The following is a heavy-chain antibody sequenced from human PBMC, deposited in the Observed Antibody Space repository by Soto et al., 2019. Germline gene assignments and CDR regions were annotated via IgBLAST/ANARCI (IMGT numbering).Heavy chain of an antibody. CDR3: ARREYSGYPRRIWFDP. D-gene: IGHD5-12*01. Sequence: PSETLSLTCAVYGGSFSGYYWSWIRQPPGKGLEWIGEINHSGSTNYNPSLKSRVTISVDTSKNQFSLKLSSVTAADTAVYYCARREYSGYPRRIWFDPWGQGTLVTVSS. V-gene: IGHV4-34*01. J-gene: IGHJ5*02. CDR2: INHSGST. CDR1: GGSFSGYY.